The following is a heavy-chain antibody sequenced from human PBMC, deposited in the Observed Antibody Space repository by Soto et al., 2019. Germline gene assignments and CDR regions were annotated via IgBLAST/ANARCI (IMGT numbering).Heavy chain of an antibody. CDR1: GFIFSGSA. V-gene: IGHV3-73*01. CDR3: TMDDYGGNSAFRVY. D-gene: IGHD4-17*01. Sequence: PGGSLRLSCATSGFIFSGSAMHWVRQASGKGLEWVGRIRSKSDNYATTYAASVKGRFTISRDDSKNTAYLQMNSLKTEDTAVYYCTMDDYGGNSAFRVYWGQGTLVTVSS. J-gene: IGHJ4*02. CDR2: IRSKSDNYAT.